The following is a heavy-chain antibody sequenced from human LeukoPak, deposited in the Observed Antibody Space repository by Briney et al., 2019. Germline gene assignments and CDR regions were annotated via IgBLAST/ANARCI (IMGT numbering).Heavy chain of an antibody. J-gene: IGHJ4*02. CDR1: GGSISSYY. CDR3: ARWGSYDMFDY. D-gene: IGHD3-9*01. V-gene: IGHV4-59*08. CDR2: IYYSGST. Sequence: SETLSLTCTVSGGSISSYYWSWIRQPPGKGLEWIGYIYYSGSTNYNPSLKSRVTISVDTSKNQFSLKLSSVTAADTAVYYCARWGSYDMFDYWGQGTLVTVSS.